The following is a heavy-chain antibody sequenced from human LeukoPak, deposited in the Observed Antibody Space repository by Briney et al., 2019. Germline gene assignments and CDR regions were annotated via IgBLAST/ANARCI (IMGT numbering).Heavy chain of an antibody. Sequence: ASVKVSCKASGYTFTSYGISWVRQAPGQGLEWMGWISAYNGNTNYAQKLQGRVTMTTDTSTSTAYMELRSLRSDDTAVYYCARTYCTNGVSYGGGFDYWGQGTLVTVSS. CDR3: ARTYCTNGVSYGGGFDY. V-gene: IGHV1-18*01. D-gene: IGHD2-8*01. J-gene: IGHJ4*02. CDR1: GYTFTSYG. CDR2: ISAYNGNT.